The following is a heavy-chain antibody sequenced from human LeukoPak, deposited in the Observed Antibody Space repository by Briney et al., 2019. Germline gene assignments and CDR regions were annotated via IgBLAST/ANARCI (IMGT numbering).Heavy chain of an antibody. CDR3: AREGEYSNRLDP. CDR2: FYTSGST. V-gene: IGHV4-61*02. Sequence: SGTLSLTCTVSGGSISSGSYYWSWIRQPAGKGLEWIGRFYTSGSTDYNPSLKSRVTISVDTSKNQFSLKVSSVTAADTAVYYCAREGEYSNRLDPWGQGTLVTVSS. J-gene: IGHJ5*02. D-gene: IGHD4-11*01. CDR1: GGSISSGSYY.